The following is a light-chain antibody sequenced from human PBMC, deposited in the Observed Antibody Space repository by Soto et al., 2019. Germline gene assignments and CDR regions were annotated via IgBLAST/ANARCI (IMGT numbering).Light chain of an antibody. Sequence: EIVMTQSPATLSVSPGERATLSCRASQSVSSNLAWYQQKPGQAPRLLIYGISTRATGISARFSGSGSGTEFTLTISRLQSEDFAVYYCQQHNKWPLTFGQGTRLENK. J-gene: IGKJ5*01. V-gene: IGKV3-15*01. CDR1: QSVSSN. CDR3: QQHNKWPLT. CDR2: GIS.